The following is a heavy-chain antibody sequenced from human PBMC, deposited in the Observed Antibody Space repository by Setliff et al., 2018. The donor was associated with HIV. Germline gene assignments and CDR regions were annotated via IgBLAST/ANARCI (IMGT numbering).Heavy chain of an antibody. CDR3: ASGLPCGGDCHPFDY. CDR1: GYTFTSYA. CDR2: INGGNGNT. Sequence: RASVKVSCKASGYTFTSYAMHWVRQAPGQRLEWMGWINGGNGNTKYSQKFQGRVTITRDTSASTAYMELSSLRSEDTAVYYCASGLPCGGDCHPFDYWGQGTLVTVSS. D-gene: IGHD2-21*02. V-gene: IGHV1-3*01. J-gene: IGHJ4*02.